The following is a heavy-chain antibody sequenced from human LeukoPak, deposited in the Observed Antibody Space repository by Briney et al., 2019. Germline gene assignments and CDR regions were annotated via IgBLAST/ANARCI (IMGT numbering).Heavy chain of an antibody. V-gene: IGHV3-30*18. D-gene: IGHD5-24*01. CDR2: ISYDGSNK. CDR3: AKGFVEMATIWDY. CDR1: GFTFSSYG. J-gene: IGHJ4*02. Sequence: GGSLRLSCAASGFTFSSYGMHWVRQAPGKGLEWVAVISYDGSNKYYADSVKGRFTISRDSSKNTLYLQMNSLRAEDTAVYYCAKGFVEMATIWDYWGQGTLVTVSS.